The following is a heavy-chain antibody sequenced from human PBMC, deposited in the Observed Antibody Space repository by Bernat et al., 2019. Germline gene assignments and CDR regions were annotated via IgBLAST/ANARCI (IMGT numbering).Heavy chain of an antibody. J-gene: IGHJ4*02. Sequence: EVQLLESGGDLVQPGGSLRLSCAASGFIFSNFAMSWVRQAPGKGLEWVSTISSSGVSTYYADSVKGRFTISRDNSKNTLYLQIDSLRVEDTAIYYCARRNYWGRGTLVTVSS. V-gene: IGHV3-23*01. CDR2: ISSSGVST. CDR1: GFIFSNFA. CDR3: ARRNY.